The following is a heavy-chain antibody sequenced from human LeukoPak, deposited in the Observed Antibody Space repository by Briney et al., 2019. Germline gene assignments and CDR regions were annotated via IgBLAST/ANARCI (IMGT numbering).Heavy chain of an antibody. V-gene: IGHV6-1*01. CDR3: ARAGGTFDN. D-gene: IGHD1-1*01. Sequence: PSQTLSLTCAISGDSVSSKSASWNWIRQSPSRGLEWLGRTYYRSKWYNEYAVSVKSRISINPDISKNQFSLQLTSVTPEDTAVYYCARAGGTFDNWGQGTLVTVSS. CDR1: GDSVSSKSAS. J-gene: IGHJ4*02. CDR2: TYYRSKWYN.